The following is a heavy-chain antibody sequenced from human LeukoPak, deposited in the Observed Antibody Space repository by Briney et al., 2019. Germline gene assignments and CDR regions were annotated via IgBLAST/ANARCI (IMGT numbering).Heavy chain of an antibody. Sequence: SETLSLACTVSGGSISSYYWSWIRQPPGKGLEWIGYIYYSGSTNYNPSLKSRVTISVDTSKNQFSLKLSSVTAADTAVYYCASFYDILTGIDYWGQGTLVTVSS. J-gene: IGHJ4*02. D-gene: IGHD3-9*01. CDR3: ASFYDILTGIDY. V-gene: IGHV4-59*01. CDR2: IYYSGST. CDR1: GGSISSYY.